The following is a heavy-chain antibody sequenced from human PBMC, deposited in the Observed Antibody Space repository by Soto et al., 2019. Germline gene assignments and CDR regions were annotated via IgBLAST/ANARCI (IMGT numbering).Heavy chain of an antibody. CDR1: GDSVSSNSAA. V-gene: IGHV6-1*01. CDR3: ARGYRSGSPHPYYYYYGMDV. Sequence: QVQLQQSGPGLVKPSQTLSLTCAISGDSVSSNSAAWNWIRQSPSRGLEWLGRTYYRSKWYNDYAVSVKSRITINPDTSKNQFSLQLNSVTPEDTAVYYCARGYRSGSPHPYYYYYGMDVWGQGTTVTVSS. J-gene: IGHJ6*02. CDR2: TYYRSKWYN. D-gene: IGHD3-10*01.